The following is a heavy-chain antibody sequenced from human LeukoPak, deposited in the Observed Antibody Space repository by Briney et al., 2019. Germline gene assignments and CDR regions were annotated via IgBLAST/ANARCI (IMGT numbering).Heavy chain of an antibody. Sequence: GGSLRLPRAASGFTVRRHYKSWVRQAPGKGPEGVSVIYSGCSTYYAVSVKGRFTISRDNSKNTLYLEMNSLGAEDTAVYYCARDAEGLDSSGRGGFDYWGQGTLVTVSS. D-gene: IGHD6-19*01. J-gene: IGHJ4*02. CDR1: GFTVRRHY. CDR3: ARDAEGLDSSGRGGFDY. CDR2: IYSGCST. V-gene: IGHV3-53*01.